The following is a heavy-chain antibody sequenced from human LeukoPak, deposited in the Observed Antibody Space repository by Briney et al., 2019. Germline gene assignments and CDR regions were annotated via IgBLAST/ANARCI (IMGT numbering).Heavy chain of an antibody. CDR2: ISYDGSNK. CDR1: GFTFSSFA. CDR3: ARGGYYFDY. J-gene: IGHJ4*02. V-gene: IGHV3-30-3*01. Sequence: GGSLRLSCAASGFTFSSFAMHWVRQAPGKGLEWVAVISYDGSNKYYADSVKGRFTISRDNSKNTLHLQMNSLRAEDTAVYYCARGGYYFDYWGQGTLVTVSS.